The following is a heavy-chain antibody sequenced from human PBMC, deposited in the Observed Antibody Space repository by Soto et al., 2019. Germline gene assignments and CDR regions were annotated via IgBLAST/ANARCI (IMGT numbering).Heavy chain of an antibody. J-gene: IGHJ4*02. V-gene: IGHV4-59*01. Sequence: SETLSLTCTVSGGSISSYYWSWIRQPPGKGLEWIGYIYYSGSTNYNPSLKSRVTISVDTSKNQFSLKLSSVTAADTAGYYCAREGPGDWNAPIVGFDYWGQGTLVTVSS. CDR1: GGSISSYY. CDR2: IYYSGST. D-gene: IGHD1-1*01. CDR3: AREGPGDWNAPIVGFDY.